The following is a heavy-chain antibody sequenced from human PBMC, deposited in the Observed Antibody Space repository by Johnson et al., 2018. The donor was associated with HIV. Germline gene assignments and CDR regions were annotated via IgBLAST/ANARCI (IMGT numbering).Heavy chain of an antibody. CDR1: GFTVSSNY. V-gene: IGHV3-53*01. D-gene: IGHD3-22*01. J-gene: IGHJ3*02. CDR3: ARGRDSSGFNDAFDI. CDR2: SGSGGST. Sequence: VQLVESGGGLIQPGGSLRLSCAASGFTVSSNYMSWVRQAPGTGLEWVSAISGSGGSTYYADSVKGRFTISRDNSKNTLYLQMNSLRAGDTAVYYCARGRDSSGFNDAFDIWGQGTMVTVSS.